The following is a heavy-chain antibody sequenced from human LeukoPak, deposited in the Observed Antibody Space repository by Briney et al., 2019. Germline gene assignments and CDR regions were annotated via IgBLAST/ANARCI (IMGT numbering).Heavy chain of an antibody. V-gene: IGHV3-23*01. J-gene: IGHJ4*02. CDR1: GFTFSIYA. Sequence: GGSLRLSCAASGFTFSIYAMSWVRQAPGKGLQWVSSITSSGDGTYYADSVKGRFTISRDNSENMLYLQMNSLRVEDTAVYFCAKDRPNYYGSNGHYYRRGGDYWGQGTLVTVSS. D-gene: IGHD3-22*01. CDR3: AKDRPNYYGSNGHYYRRGGDY. CDR2: ITSSGDGT.